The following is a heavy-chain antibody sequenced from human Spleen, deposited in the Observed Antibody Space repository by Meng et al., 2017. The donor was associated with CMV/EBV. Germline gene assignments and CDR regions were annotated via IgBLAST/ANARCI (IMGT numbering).Heavy chain of an antibody. V-gene: IGHV4-39*07. D-gene: IGHD3-3*01. J-gene: IGHJ6*02. CDR2: ISYSGNT. CDR3: ARDGARFLEWPTGYGIDV. Sequence: SETLSLTCTVSDGSISSSSHYWAWIRQPPGKGLEWVGCISYSGNTDYNPSLKSRVTISIDTSKNHFSLKLSSVTAADTAVYYCARDGARFLEWPTGYGIDVWGQGTTVTVSS. CDR1: DGSISSSSHY.